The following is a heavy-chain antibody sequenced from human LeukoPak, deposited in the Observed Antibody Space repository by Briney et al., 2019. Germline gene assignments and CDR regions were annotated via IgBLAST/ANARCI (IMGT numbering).Heavy chain of an antibody. CDR1: GYTFTGYY. CDR2: IIPIFGTA. J-gene: IGHJ4*02. D-gene: IGHD6-13*01. Sequence: GASVKVSCKASGYTFTGYYMHWVRQAPGQGLEWMGGIIPIFGTANYAQKFQGRVTITADESTSTAYMELSSLRSEDTAVYYCARDPPDGYSSSWYEDWGQGTLVTVSS. CDR3: ARDPPDGYSSSWYED. V-gene: IGHV1-69*13.